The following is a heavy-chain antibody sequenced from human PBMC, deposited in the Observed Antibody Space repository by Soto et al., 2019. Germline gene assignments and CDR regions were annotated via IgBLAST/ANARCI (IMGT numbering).Heavy chain of an antibody. CDR1: GASINNFAYY. Sequence: PSETLSLTCSVSGASINNFAYYWGWIRQPPGKGLEWIGTVYYNENTYYNPSLKSRVAISVDTAKNQFSQNLRSVTAADTAIYFCARRERYYGSPGWFDPWGQGTLVTVSS. V-gene: IGHV4-39*01. CDR3: ARRERYYGSPGWFDP. D-gene: IGHD3-10*01. CDR2: VYYNENT. J-gene: IGHJ5*01.